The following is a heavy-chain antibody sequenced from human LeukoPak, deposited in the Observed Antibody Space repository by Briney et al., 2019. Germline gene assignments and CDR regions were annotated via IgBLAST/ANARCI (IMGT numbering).Heavy chain of an antibody. CDR3: ARDRDRGWFDP. Sequence: GGSLRLSCAASGFTLGIYWMTWVRPARGKGLEWVANINQDGGEKYHVDSVRGRFTISRDNAKNSLYLQMNSLRAEDTAVYYCARDRDRGWFDPWGQGTLVTVSS. V-gene: IGHV3-7*04. J-gene: IGHJ5*02. CDR2: INQDGGEK. CDR1: GFTLGIYW.